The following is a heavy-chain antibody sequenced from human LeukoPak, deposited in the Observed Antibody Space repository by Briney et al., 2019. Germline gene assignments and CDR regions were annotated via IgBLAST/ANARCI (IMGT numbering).Heavy chain of an antibody. CDR1: GGSISSGGYY. CDR2: IYYSGST. V-gene: IGHV4-30-4*01. D-gene: IGHD4-11*01. CDR3: ARAGLPPGKEFDP. J-gene: IGHJ5*02. Sequence: PSQTLSLTCTVSGGSISSGGYYWNWIRQHPGKGLEWIGYIYYSGSTYYNPSLKSRVTISVDRSKNQFSLKLSSVTAADTAVYYCARAGLPPGKEFDPWGQGTLVTVSS.